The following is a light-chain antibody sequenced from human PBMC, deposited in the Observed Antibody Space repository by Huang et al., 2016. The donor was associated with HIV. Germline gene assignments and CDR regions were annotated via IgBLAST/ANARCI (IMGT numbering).Light chain of an antibody. CDR3: QQSYTSPYT. CDR1: QSIITY. J-gene: IGKJ2*01. Sequence: DVQMTQSPSSLSASVGDRITITCRASQSIITYLNWYQQHPGKAPKLLIYGASSLLGRVPSRFSGSVSGTDFTLTISSLQPEDFATYYCQQSYTSPYTFGQGTKLEI. V-gene: IGKV1-39*01. CDR2: GAS.